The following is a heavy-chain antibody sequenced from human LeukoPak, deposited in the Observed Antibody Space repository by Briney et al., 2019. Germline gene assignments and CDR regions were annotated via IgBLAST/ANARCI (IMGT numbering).Heavy chain of an antibody. CDR1: GYTFTSYS. J-gene: IGHJ4*02. CDR3: ARDAYYYYDSSGYGY. D-gene: IGHD3-22*01. Sequence: ASAKVSCKASGYTFTSYSINWVRQAPGQGLEWMGWISTYNGNTNYAQKLQGRVTMTTDTSTSTAYMELRSLRSDDTAVYYCARDAYYYYDSSGYGYWGQGTLVTVSS. CDR2: ISTYNGNT. V-gene: IGHV1-18*01.